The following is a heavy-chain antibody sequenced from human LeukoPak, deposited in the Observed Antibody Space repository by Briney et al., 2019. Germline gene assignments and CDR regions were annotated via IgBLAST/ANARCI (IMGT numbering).Heavy chain of an antibody. D-gene: IGHD3-16*01. CDR1: GFTVSSNY. Sequence: GGSPRLSRAASGFTVSSNYMSWVRQAPGKGLEWVSVIYSGGSTYYADSVKGRFTISRDNSKNTLYLQMNSLRAEDTAVYYCARDLVDSGLDYWGQGTLVAVSS. CDR2: IYSGGST. CDR3: ARDLVDSGLDY. V-gene: IGHV3-53*01. J-gene: IGHJ4*02.